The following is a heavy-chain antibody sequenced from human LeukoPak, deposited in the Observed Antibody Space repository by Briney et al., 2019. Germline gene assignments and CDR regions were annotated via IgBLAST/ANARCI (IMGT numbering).Heavy chain of an antibody. CDR1: GYAFTGYY. D-gene: IGHD4-23*01. Sequence: ASVTVSCKASGYAFTGYYIHWVRQAPGQGLEWMGWISANTGGTNYAQNFQGRVTMTRDTSISTAYLELSTLTSDDTAVYFCARDPGGNPYFDCWGHGALVTVSS. J-gene: IGHJ4*01. CDR3: ARDPGGNPYFDC. V-gene: IGHV1-2*02. CDR2: ISANTGGT.